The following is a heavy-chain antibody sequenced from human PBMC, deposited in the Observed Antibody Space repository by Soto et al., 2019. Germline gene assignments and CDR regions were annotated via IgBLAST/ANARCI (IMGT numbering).Heavy chain of an antibody. Sequence: SETLSLTCAVYGGSFTGNYRSWIRQPPGKGLEWIGEVNDSGSTNFNPSLKSRVTISVDTSKKQFTLKLTSVTAADTAVYYCATDSATSYFGMDVWGHGTTVTV. CDR3: ATDSATSYFGMDV. CDR1: GGSFTGNY. D-gene: IGHD1-26*01. CDR2: VNDSGST. J-gene: IGHJ6*02. V-gene: IGHV4-34*01.